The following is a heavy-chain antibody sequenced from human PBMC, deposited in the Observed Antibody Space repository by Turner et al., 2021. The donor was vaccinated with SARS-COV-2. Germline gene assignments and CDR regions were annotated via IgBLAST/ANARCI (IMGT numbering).Heavy chain of an antibody. V-gene: IGHV1-69*04. CDR3: SRAMGRGVNAFAEDFQH. CDR1: GGTFRSYA. CDR2: IIPILGIA. Sequence: QVQLVQSGAEVKKPGSSVKVSCMASGGTFRSYAISWVRQVPGQGLEWMERIIPILGIASNAQKFQGRVKIADDKSTSTANMELSSLRSDDTAVYYCSRAMGRGVNAFAEDFQHWGQGTMVTVSS. J-gene: IGHJ1*01. D-gene: IGHD3-10*01.